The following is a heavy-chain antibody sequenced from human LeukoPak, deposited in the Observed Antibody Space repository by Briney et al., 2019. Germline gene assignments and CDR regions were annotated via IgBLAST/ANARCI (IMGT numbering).Heavy chain of an antibody. V-gene: IGHV1-69*04. J-gene: IGHJ4*02. CDR3: ARPSRPYYYDNL. CDR2: IIPILGIA. CDR1: GYTFTSYG. Sequence: SVKVSCKASGYTFTSYGISWVRQAPGQGLEWMGRIIPILGIANYAQKFQGRVTITADKSTSTAYMELSSLRSEDTAVYYCARPSRPYYYDNLWGQGTLVTVSS. D-gene: IGHD3-22*01.